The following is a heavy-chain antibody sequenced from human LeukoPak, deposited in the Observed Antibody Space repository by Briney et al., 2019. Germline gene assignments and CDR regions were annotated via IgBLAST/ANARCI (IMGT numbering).Heavy chain of an antibody. V-gene: IGHV3-48*04. J-gene: IGHJ4*02. D-gene: IGHD6-13*01. Sequence: GGSLRLSCAASGFTFSSYSMNWVRQAPGKGLEWVSYISSSSSTIYYADSVKGRFTISRDNAKNSLYLQVNSLRAEDTAVYYCARPTIAAAGNFEYWGQGTLVTVSS. CDR3: ARPTIAAAGNFEY. CDR2: ISSSSSTI. CDR1: GFTFSSYS.